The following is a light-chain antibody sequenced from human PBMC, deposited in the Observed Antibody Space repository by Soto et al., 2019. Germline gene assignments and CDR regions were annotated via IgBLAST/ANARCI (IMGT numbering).Light chain of an antibody. Sequence: QSVLTQPASVSGSPGQSIAISCTGTSSDVGGYNYVSWYQQQPGKAPKLMIYDVTKRPSGVSNRFSGSKSGNTASLTISGLQAEDEADYYCSSYTSTSSVVFGGGTKLTVL. CDR1: SSDVGGYNY. V-gene: IGLV2-14*03. J-gene: IGLJ2*01. CDR2: DVT. CDR3: SSYTSTSSVV.